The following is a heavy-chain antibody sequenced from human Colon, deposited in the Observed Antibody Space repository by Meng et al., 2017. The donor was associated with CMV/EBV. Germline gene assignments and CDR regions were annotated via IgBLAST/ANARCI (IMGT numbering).Heavy chain of an antibody. CDR3: VKTGTAWQFDF. J-gene: IGHJ4*02. CDR1: GFTLSNYA. CDR2: IWFDGSSK. Sequence: QWYLVGVGGGVCQLGGSWRPSCEASGFTLSNYAMHWVRQAPGKGLEWVAFIWFDGSSKDYADSEKGRFTISRDNSMNRLYLQVNSLRSEDTAVYYCVKTGTAWQFDFWGQGTLVTVSS. V-gene: IGHV3-30*02. D-gene: IGHD2-21*02.